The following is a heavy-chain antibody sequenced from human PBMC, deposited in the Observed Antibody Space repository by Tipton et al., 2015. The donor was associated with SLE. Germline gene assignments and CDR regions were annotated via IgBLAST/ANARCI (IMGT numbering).Heavy chain of an antibody. D-gene: IGHD4-17*01. CDR1: GGSISYDY. CDR3: ARGSDGDYVRYFDV. J-gene: IGHJ2*01. CDR2: IYSLGTK. V-gene: IGHV4-4*07. Sequence: TLSLTCTVSGGSISYDYWSWIRQSAGKGREWIGRIYSLGTKDYTPSLKSRLSMSIDASKNQVSLRLNSVTAADTAVYYCARGSDGDYVRYFDVWGRGTLVTVSS.